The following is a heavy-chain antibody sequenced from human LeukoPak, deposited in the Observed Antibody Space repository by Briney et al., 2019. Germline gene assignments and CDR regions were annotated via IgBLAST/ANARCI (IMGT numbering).Heavy chain of an antibody. Sequence: GGSLRLSCAASGFTFSNYAMTWVRQAPGKGLQWVSAISGDAIYTYYLDSVKGRFTTSRDNSKNTLFLQMNSLRAEDTAVYYCAIPPPPQWLVYFDYWGQGTLVTVSS. V-gene: IGHV3-23*01. CDR3: AIPPPPQWLVYFDY. CDR2: ISGDAIYT. J-gene: IGHJ4*02. D-gene: IGHD6-19*01. CDR1: GFTFSNYA.